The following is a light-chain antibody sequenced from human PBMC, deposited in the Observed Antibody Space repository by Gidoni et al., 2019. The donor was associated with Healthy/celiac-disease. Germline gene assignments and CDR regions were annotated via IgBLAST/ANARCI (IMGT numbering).Light chain of an antibody. CDR3: AAWDDSLSGWV. CDR2: RNN. V-gene: IGLV1-47*01. Sequence: QSVLTQPPSASGTPGQRVTISCSGSSSNTGSNYVYWYQQLPGTAPKLLIYRNNQRRSGVPDRFSGSKSGTSASLAISGLRSEDEADYYCAAWDDSLSGWVFGGGTKLTVL. J-gene: IGLJ3*02. CDR1: SSNTGSNY.